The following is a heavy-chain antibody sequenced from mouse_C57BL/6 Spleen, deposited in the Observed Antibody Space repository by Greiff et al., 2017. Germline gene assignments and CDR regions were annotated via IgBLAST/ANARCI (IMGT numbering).Heavy chain of an antibody. CDR3: ARRAYYGSSPYYFDY. J-gene: IGHJ2*01. Sequence: VQLQQPGAELVMPGASVKLSCKASGYTFTSYWMHWVKQRPGQGLAWIGEIDPSDSYTNYNQKFKGKSTLTVDKSSSTAYMQLSSLTSEDSAVYYCARRAYYGSSPYYFDYWGQGTTLTVSS. D-gene: IGHD1-1*01. CDR1: GYTFTSYW. V-gene: IGHV1-69*01. CDR2: IDPSDSYT.